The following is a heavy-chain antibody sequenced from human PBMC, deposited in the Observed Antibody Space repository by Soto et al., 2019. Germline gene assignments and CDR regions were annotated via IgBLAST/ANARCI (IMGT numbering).Heavy chain of an antibody. Sequence: SETLSLTCTVSGGSTNSYFWSWVRQSPGRGLEWIGHIYYSGSTSYSPSLKSRVSISVDTSKNQFSLEVHSVTAADTAVYYCARAGTNMVQFDYWGQGTLVTVSS. V-gene: IGHV4-59*01. CDR1: GGSTNSYF. CDR3: ARAGTNMVQFDY. CDR2: IYYSGST. D-gene: IGHD3-10*01. J-gene: IGHJ4*02.